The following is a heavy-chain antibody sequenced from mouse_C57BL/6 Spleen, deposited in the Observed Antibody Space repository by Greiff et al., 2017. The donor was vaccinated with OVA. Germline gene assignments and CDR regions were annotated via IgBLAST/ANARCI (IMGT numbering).Heavy chain of an antibody. CDR2: IYPRSGNT. Sequence: QVQLKQSGAELARPGASVKLSCKASGYTFTSYGISWVKQRTGQGLEWIGEIYPRSGNTYYNEKFKGKATLTADKSSSTAYMELRSLTSEDSAVYFCARRGGDGNYDYYAMDYWGQGTSVTVSS. V-gene: IGHV1-81*01. D-gene: IGHD2-1*01. J-gene: IGHJ4*01. CDR1: GYTFTSYG. CDR3: ARRGGDGNYDYYAMDY.